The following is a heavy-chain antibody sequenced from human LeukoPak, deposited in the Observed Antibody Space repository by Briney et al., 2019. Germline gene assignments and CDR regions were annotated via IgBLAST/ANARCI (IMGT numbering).Heavy chain of an antibody. J-gene: IGHJ3*02. CDR2: ISWNSGSI. V-gene: IGHV3-9*01. D-gene: IGHD3-3*01. CDR1: GFTFDDYA. CDR3: ARAATIFGVVNAFDI. Sequence: QPGRSLRLSCAASGFTFDDYAMHWVRQAPGKGLEWVSGISWNSGSIGYADSVKGRFTISRDNAKNSLYLQMNSLRAEDTAVYYCARAATIFGVVNAFDIWGQGTMVTVSS.